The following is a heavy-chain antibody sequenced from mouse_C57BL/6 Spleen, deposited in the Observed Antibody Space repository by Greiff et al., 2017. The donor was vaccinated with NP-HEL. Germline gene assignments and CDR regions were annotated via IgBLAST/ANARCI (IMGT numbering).Heavy chain of an antibody. CDR2: ISSGSSTI. D-gene: IGHD1-1*01. V-gene: IGHV5-17*01. J-gene: IGHJ1*03. Sequence: EVQLQESGGGLVKPGGSLKLSCAASGFTFSDYGMHWVRQAPEKGLEWVAYISSGSSTIYYADTVKGRFTISRDNAKNTLFLQMTSLRSEDTAMYYCARAYGSSWYFDVWGTGTTVTVSS. CDR3: ARAYGSSWYFDV. CDR1: GFTFSDYG.